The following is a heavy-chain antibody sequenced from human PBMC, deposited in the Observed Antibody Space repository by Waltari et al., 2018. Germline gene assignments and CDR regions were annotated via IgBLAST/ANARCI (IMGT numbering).Heavy chain of an antibody. V-gene: IGHV3-23*01. Sequence: EVQLLESGGGLVQPGGSLGLSCTVSGLPFSSYAMSWVRQAPGKGLEVVSTIVGTGGTTYYADSVKGRFTISRDNSRNTLYLQINSLRAEDTAVYFCATAGRIAPPRSRYFDNWGQGTLVSVSS. J-gene: IGHJ4*02. D-gene: IGHD6-13*01. CDR1: GLPFSSYA. CDR3: ATAGRIAPPRSRYFDN. CDR2: IVGTGGTT.